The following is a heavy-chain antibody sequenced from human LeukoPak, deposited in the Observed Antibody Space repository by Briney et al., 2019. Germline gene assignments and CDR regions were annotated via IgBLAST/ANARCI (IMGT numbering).Heavy chain of an antibody. CDR1: GYTFTGYY. V-gene: IGHV1-2*06. CDR3: ATTVTRLSDFDY. Sequence: ASVKVSCKASGYTFTGYYMHWVRQAPGQGLEWMGRVNLNSGGTNYAQKFQGRVTMTRDTSISTAYMELSRLRSDDTAVYYCATTVTRLSDFDYRGQGTLVTVSS. J-gene: IGHJ4*02. CDR2: VNLNSGGT. D-gene: IGHD4-11*01.